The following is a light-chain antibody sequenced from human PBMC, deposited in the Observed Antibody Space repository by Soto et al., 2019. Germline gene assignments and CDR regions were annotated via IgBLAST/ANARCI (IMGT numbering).Light chain of an antibody. Sequence: EIVLTQSPGTLSLSPGERATLSCRASQSVSSSYLAWYQQKPGQAPRLLIYGASSRATGISDRFSGSGSGTDFTLNISRLEPEDFAVYFFQHYCSSPPTFGHGTKVDFK. CDR3: QHYCSSPPT. CDR2: GAS. CDR1: QSVSSSY. J-gene: IGKJ1*01. V-gene: IGKV3-20*01.